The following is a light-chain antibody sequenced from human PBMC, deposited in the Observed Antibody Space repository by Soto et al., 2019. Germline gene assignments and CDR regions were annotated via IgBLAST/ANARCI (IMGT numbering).Light chain of an antibody. CDR2: DTS. Sequence: QAVVTQEPSLTVSPGGTVTLTCGSSTGTVTSGHYPYWFQQKPGQAPRTLIYDTSSKHSWTPARFSGSLLGDKAALTLSGAQPEDEADYYCLLSYRGGRPVFGGGTKLTVL. J-gene: IGLJ3*02. CDR1: TGTVTSGHY. V-gene: IGLV7-46*01. CDR3: LLSYRGGRPV.